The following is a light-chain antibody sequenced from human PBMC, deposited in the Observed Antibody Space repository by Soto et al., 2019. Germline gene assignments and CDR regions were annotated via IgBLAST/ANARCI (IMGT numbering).Light chain of an antibody. J-gene: IGLJ2*01. CDR2: DVS. CDR1: SSDVGGYDS. V-gene: IGLV2-14*03. Sequence: QSVLTQPASVSGSPGQSLTISCTGTSSDVGGYDSVSWYQHHPGKAPRLMIYDVSNRPSGISNRFSASKSGNTASLTISGLQAEDEANYYCSSYTSSSSVVFGGGTKLTVL. CDR3: SSYTSSSSVV.